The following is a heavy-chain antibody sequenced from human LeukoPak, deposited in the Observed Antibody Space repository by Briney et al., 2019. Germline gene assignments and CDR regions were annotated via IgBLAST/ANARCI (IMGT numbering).Heavy chain of an antibody. CDR2: IYYSGST. Sequence: PSETLSLTCTVSGGSISSYYWSWIRQPPGKGLEWLGYIYYSGSTNYSPSLKSRVTISVDTSKNQLSLKLSSVTAADTAVYYCARLQTYSSSRHFDYWGQGTLVTVSS. D-gene: IGHD6-13*01. CDR1: GGSISSYY. V-gene: IGHV4-59*01. J-gene: IGHJ4*02. CDR3: ARLQTYSSSRHFDY.